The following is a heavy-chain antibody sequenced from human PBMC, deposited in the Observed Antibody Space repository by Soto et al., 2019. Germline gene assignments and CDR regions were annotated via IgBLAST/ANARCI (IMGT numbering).Heavy chain of an antibody. V-gene: IGHV3-30*18. CDR3: AKWIMFFGDLSHEFGAHYGMDV. CDR2: ISYDGSSL. D-gene: IGHD3-10*01. J-gene: IGHJ6*02. CDR1: GLTFSRYG. Sequence: QVQLVESGGGVVQPGKSLRLSCAASGLTFSRYGMHWVRQAPGKGLEWVAVISYDGSSLYYEASVKGRFTISRDNSKNTLFLQMDSLRPEDTAVYFCAKWIMFFGDLSHEFGAHYGMDVWGPGTTVTVSS.